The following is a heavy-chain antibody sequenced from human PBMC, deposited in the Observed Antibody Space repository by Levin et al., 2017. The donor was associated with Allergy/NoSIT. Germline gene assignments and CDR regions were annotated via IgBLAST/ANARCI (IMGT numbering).Heavy chain of an antibody. J-gene: IGHJ3*02. CDR1: GGSISSSNW. Sequence: SETLSLTCAVSGGSISSSNWWSWVRQPPGKGLEWIGEIYHSGSTNYNPSLKSRVTISVDKSKNQFSLKLSSVTAADTAVYYCARAEDYYDSSGYYAHTLPDAFDIWGQGTMVTVSS. CDR3: ARAEDYYDSSGYYAHTLPDAFDI. D-gene: IGHD3-22*01. CDR2: IYHSGST. V-gene: IGHV4-4*02.